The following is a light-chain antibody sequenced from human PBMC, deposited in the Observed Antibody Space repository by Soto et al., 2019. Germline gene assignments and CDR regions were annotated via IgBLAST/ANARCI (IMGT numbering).Light chain of an antibody. J-gene: IGKJ2*01. CDR1: QSISSW. V-gene: IGKV1-5*03. Sequence: DLQMTQSPSTLSASVGDRVTITCRASQSISSWLAWYQQKPGKAPKLLIYKASSLESGVPSRFSGSGSGTEFTLTISSLQPDDFATYYCQQYNSYSRTFGQGTKLEIK. CDR2: KAS. CDR3: QQYNSYSRT.